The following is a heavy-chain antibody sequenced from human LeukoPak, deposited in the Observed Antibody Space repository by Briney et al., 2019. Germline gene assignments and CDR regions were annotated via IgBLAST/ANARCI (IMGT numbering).Heavy chain of an antibody. Sequence: GGSLRLSCAASGFTFDDYAMHWVRQAPGKGLEWVSGISWNSGSIGYADSVKGRFTISRDNAKNSLYLQMNSLRAEDTALYYCAKDFDDWGQGTLVTVSS. J-gene: IGHJ4*02. CDR1: GFTFDDYA. CDR3: AKDFDD. V-gene: IGHV3-9*01. CDR2: ISWNSGSI.